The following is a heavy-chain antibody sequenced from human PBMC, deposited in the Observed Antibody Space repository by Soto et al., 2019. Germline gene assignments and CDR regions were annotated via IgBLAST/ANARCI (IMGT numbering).Heavy chain of an antibody. Sequence: QVQLQQWGAGLLKPSETLSLTCAVYGGSFSGYYWSWIRQPPGKGLEWIGEINHSGSTNYNPSLRSRVTISVDTSKNQFALKLGSVTAADPAVYYCARGGWHIVVVTATTSYYFDYWGQGTLVTVSS. V-gene: IGHV4-34*01. J-gene: IGHJ4*02. CDR3: ARGGWHIVVVTATTSYYFDY. D-gene: IGHD2-21*02. CDR1: GGSFSGYY. CDR2: INHSGST.